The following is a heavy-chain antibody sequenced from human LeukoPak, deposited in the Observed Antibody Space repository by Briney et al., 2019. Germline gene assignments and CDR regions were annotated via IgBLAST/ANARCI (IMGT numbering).Heavy chain of an antibody. V-gene: IGHV3-30*18. CDR2: ISYDGSNK. CDR3: AKSYGVYVYYYYYGMDV. CDR1: GFTFSSYG. J-gene: IGHJ6*02. Sequence: PGGSLRLSCAASGFTFSSYGMHWVRQAPGKGLEWVAVISYDGSNKYYADSVEGRFTISRDNSKNTLYLQMNSLRAEDTAVYYCAKSYGVYVYYYYYGMDVWGQGTTVTVSS. D-gene: IGHD4-17*01.